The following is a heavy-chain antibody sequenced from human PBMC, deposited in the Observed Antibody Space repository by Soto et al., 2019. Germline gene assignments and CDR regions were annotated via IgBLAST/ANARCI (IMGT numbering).Heavy chain of an antibody. CDR3: AKWPPSPKMGVTSH. CDR1: GFAFTISA. J-gene: IGHJ4*02. V-gene: IGHV3-23*01. D-gene: IGHD1-26*01. CDR2: ITVAGGGT. Sequence: GGSLRLACAASGFAFTISAMAGVRHAPGKGLQWVSAITVAGGGTYYADSVKGRFTISRDNSKNTLFLQMNSLSAEDTALYFCAKWPPSPKMGVTSHWGQGTLVTVSS.